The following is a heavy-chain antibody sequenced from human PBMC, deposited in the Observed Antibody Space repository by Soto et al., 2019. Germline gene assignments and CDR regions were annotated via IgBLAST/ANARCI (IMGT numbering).Heavy chain of an antibody. CDR2: TIPIFGTA. CDR1: GGTFSSYA. V-gene: IGHV1-69*01. CDR3: ARADCSSTSCPGYGMDV. Sequence: QVQLVQSWAEVKKPGSSVKVSCKASGGTFSSYAISWVRQAPGQGLEWMGGTIPIFGTANYAQKFQGRVTITADESTSTDYMELSSLRSEDTAVYYCARADCSSTSCPGYGMDVWGQGTTVTVSS. J-gene: IGHJ6*02. D-gene: IGHD2-2*01.